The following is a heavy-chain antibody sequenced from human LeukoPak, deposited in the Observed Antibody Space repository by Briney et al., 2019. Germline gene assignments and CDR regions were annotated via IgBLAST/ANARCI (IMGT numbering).Heavy chain of an antibody. CDR3: AKVGYYYGSGSYSY. D-gene: IGHD3-10*01. Sequence: PGGSLRLSCAASGFTFSSYAMSWFRQAPGKGLEWFSAISGSGGSTYYADSVKGRFTISRDNSKNTLYLQMNSLRAEDTAVYYCAKVGYYYGSGSYSYWGQGTLVTVSS. V-gene: IGHV3-23*01. CDR2: ISGSGGST. CDR1: GFTFSSYA. J-gene: IGHJ4*02.